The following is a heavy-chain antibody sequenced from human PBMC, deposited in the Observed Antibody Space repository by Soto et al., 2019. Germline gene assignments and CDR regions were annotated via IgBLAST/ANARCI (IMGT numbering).Heavy chain of an antibody. J-gene: IGHJ5*02. CDR2: IIPIFGTA. D-gene: IGHD3-10*01. CDR3: ARDRYYGSGSYYNPNWFDP. V-gene: IGHV1-69*01. CDR1: GGTFSSYA. Sequence: QVQLVQSGAEVKKPGSSVKVSCKASGGTFSSYAISWVRQAPGQGLEWMGGIIPIFGTANYAQKFQGRVTITADESTSTAYRELSSLRSEDTAVYYCARDRYYGSGSYYNPNWFDPWGQGTLVTVSS.